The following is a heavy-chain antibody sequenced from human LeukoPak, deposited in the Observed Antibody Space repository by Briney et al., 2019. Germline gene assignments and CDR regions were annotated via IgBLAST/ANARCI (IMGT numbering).Heavy chain of an antibody. J-gene: IGHJ5*01. CDR2: IMPLFGTA. Sequence: SVKVSCKTSGGTFNNSAISWVRQAPGQGLEWLGGIMPLFGTAGYAQKFQGRVTITKDESTRTVYLELTSLTSDDTAVYYCARDVHGDYGSGWFESWGQGTLVSVSS. CDR1: GGTFNNSA. D-gene: IGHD4-17*01. CDR3: ARDVHGDYGSGWFES. V-gene: IGHV1-69*05.